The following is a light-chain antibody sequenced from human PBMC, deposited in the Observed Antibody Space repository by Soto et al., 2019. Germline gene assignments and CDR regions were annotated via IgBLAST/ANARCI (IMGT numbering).Light chain of an antibody. CDR1: QSFSSSY. Sequence: EIVLTQSPGTLSLSPGERATLSCRASQSFSSSYLVWYQQKPGQAPRLLIHGASSRATGIPDRFSGSGSGTDFTLTIDRLEPEDFAVYFCQQYGSSSVTFGQGTKLEIK. CDR2: GAS. V-gene: IGKV3-20*01. J-gene: IGKJ2*01. CDR3: QQYGSSSVT.